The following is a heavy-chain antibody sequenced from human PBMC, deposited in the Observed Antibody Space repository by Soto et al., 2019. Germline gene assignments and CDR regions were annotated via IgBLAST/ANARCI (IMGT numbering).Heavy chain of an antibody. Sequence: PSETLSLTCTVSGGSISSYYWSWIRQPPGKGLEWIGYIYYSGSTNYNPSLKSRVTISVDTSKNQFSLKLSSVTAADTAVYSCARCIIAADGTPPWFDPWGQGTLVTVSS. J-gene: IGHJ5*02. CDR3: ARCIIAADGTPPWFDP. CDR1: GGSISSYY. D-gene: IGHD6-13*01. CDR2: IYYSGST. V-gene: IGHV4-59*01.